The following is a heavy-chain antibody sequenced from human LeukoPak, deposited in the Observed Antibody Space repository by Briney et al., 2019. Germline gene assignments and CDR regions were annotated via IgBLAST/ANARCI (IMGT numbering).Heavy chain of an antibody. CDR1: GGSMSSYY. J-gene: IGHJ4*02. CDR3: AREGRIVGATAPLDY. Sequence: SETLSLTCTVSGGSMSSYYWIWIRQPAGKGLEWIGHIYTSGSTNYNPSLKSRVTMSVDTSKNQFSLKLSSVTAADTAVYYCAREGRIVGATAPLDYWGQGTLVTVSS. V-gene: IGHV4-4*07. D-gene: IGHD1-26*01. CDR2: IYTSGST.